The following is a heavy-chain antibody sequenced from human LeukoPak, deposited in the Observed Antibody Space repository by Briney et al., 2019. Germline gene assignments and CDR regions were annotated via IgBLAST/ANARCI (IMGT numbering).Heavy chain of an antibody. D-gene: IGHD2-21*01. CDR3: AKDLHEIAADY. J-gene: IGHJ4*02. CDR1: GFTFSWFW. V-gene: IGHV3-74*01. CDR2: IKGDGIST. Sequence: GGSLRLSCEASGFTFSWFWMHWVRQAPGKGLVWVARIKGDGISTNYADPVKGRFTISRDNAKNTVYLQMSSLRAKDTAVYYCAKDLHEIAADYWGQGTLVTVSS.